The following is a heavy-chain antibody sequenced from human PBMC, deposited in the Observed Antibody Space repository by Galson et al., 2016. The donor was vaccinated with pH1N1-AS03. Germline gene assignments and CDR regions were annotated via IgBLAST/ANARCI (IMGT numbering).Heavy chain of an antibody. D-gene: IGHD2-2*01. CDR2: INTDSGVT. V-gene: IGHV1-2*04. Sequence: VKVSCKASGYIFTGFYVHWVRQAPGQGLEWMGWINTDSGVTNYAQKFEAWVTMTRDTSVSTAYMELYGLKSDDTAVYYCARDPRGPCTSSTCPTAYYFGMDVWGQGTTVIVSS. CDR3: ARDPRGPCTSSTCPTAYYFGMDV. J-gene: IGHJ6*02. CDR1: GYIFTGFY.